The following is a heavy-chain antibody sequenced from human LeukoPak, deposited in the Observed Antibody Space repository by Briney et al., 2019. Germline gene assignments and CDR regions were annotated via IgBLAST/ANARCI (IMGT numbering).Heavy chain of an antibody. J-gene: IGHJ4*02. CDR1: GFAFSTYG. CDR2: ISIDGSDK. D-gene: IGHD2/OR15-2a*01. V-gene: IGHV3-30*18. CDR3: AKGYFGNYFDC. Sequence: PGGSLRLSCAASGFAFSTYGMHWVRQAPGKGLEWVTTISIDGSDKYYADSEKGRFTISRDNSENTLCLQMNSLRAEDTAVYYCAKGYFGNYFDCWGQGALVTVSS.